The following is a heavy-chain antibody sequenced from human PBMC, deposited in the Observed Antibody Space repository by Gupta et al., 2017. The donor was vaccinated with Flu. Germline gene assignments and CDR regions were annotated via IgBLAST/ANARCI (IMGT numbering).Heavy chain of an antibody. CDR1: NAW. Sequence: NAWMSWVRQAPGKGLEWVGRIKSKTDGGTTDYAAPVKGRFTISRDDSKNTLYLQMNSLKTEDTAVYYCTTRGSYDSSGYYYYYFDYWGQGTLVTVSS. CDR3: TTRGSYDSSGYYYYYFDY. J-gene: IGHJ4*02. D-gene: IGHD3-22*01. CDR2: IKSKTDGGTT. V-gene: IGHV3-15*01.